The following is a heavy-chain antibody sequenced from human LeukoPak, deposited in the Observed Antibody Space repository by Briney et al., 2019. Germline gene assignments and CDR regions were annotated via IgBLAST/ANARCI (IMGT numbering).Heavy chain of an antibody. D-gene: IGHD6-19*01. CDR1: GYTFTGYY. CDR2: INPNSGGT. Sequence: GASVKVSCEASGYTFTGYYMHWVRQAPGQGLEWMGWINPNSGGTNYAQKFQGRVTMTRDTSISTAYMELSRLRSDDTAVYYCARKSGWYVEGDYWGQGTLVTVSS. J-gene: IGHJ4*02. V-gene: IGHV1-2*02. CDR3: ARKSGWYVEGDY.